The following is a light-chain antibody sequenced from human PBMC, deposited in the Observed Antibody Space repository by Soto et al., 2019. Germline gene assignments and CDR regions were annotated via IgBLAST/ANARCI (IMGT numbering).Light chain of an antibody. CDR2: VSS. CDR1: QSISNY. J-gene: IGKJ1*01. V-gene: IGKV1-39*01. Sequence: EIQMTQSPSSLSASVGDRVTITCRASQSISNYLNWYQQKPGKAPELLIYVSSTLQSGVPSRCSGSASGTEFTLAINSLQPEDFAAYYCQQTSSFPLTFGQGTKVELK. CDR3: QQTSSFPLT.